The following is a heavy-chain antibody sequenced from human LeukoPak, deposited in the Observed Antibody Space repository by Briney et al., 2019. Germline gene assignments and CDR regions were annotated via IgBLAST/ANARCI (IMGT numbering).Heavy chain of an antibody. Sequence: GGSLRLSCAASGFTVSNNYMSWVRQAPGKGLEWVSVIYRGGTTYYADSVKGRFTISRDNSKNTLYLQMNSLRAEDTAVYYCVRGNCGGDCYRYFDVWGCGTLVTVSS. J-gene: IGHJ2*01. CDR3: VRGNCGGDCYRYFDV. V-gene: IGHV3-53*01. D-gene: IGHD2-21*02. CDR1: GFTVSNNY. CDR2: IYRGGTT.